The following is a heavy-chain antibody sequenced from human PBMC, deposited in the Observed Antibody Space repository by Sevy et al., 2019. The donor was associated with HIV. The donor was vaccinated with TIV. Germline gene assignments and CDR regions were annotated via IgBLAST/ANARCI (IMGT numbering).Heavy chain of an antibody. CDR3: ARDSIPLVQGIIITPYYYGMDV. CDR1: GYTFNTFG. V-gene: IGHV1-18*04. Sequence: ASVKVSCKTSGYTFNTFGINWVRQAPGQGLQWVGWISAYDGNTKFVQNLKGRVSMTTETSTSTVYMELKNLRSDDTAVYYCARDSIPLVQGIIITPYYYGMDVWGQGTTVTVSS. J-gene: IGHJ6*02. CDR2: ISAYDGNT. D-gene: IGHD3-10*01.